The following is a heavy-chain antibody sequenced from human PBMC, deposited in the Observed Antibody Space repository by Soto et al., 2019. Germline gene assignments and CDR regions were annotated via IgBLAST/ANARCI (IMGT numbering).Heavy chain of an antibody. CDR3: TKGHYGDGLG. J-gene: IGHJ4*02. V-gene: IGHV3-7*05. Sequence: EVQLVESGGGLVQPGGSLSISCAASGFIFRSYWMSWVRQAPGKGLQCVANINPDGSAKYYEDSVKGRFTISRDNAKNSLYLQIDSLTTEDTAVYYCTKGHYGDGLGWGQGALVTVSS. CDR1: GFIFRSYW. D-gene: IGHD4-17*01. CDR2: INPDGSAK.